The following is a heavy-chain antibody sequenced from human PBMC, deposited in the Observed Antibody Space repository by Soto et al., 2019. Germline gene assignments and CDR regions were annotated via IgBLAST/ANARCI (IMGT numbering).Heavy chain of an antibody. CDR2: ISSSGSTI. D-gene: IGHD3-9*01. Sequence: QAQLVESGGGLVKPGGSLRLSCAASGFTFSDYYMSWIRQAPGKGLEWVSYISSSGSTIYYADSVKGRFTISRDNAKNSLYLQMNSLRAEDTAVYYCARMPYYDILTGSPRDYYYYMDVWGKGTTVTVSS. J-gene: IGHJ6*03. V-gene: IGHV3-11*01. CDR1: GFTFSDYY. CDR3: ARMPYYDILTGSPRDYYYYMDV.